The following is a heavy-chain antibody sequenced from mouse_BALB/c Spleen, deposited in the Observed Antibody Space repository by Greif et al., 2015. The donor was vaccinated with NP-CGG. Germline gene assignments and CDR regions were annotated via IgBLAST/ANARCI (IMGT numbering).Heavy chain of an antibody. CDR1: GFAFSSYD. J-gene: IGHJ3*01. Sequence: VQLQQSGGGLVKPGGSLKLSCAASGFAFSSYDMSWVRQTPEKRLEWVAYISSGGGSTYYPDTVRGRFTISRDNAKDTLYLQMSSLKSEDTAMHYCARHNPPYYRYAWFAYWGQGTLVTVSA. D-gene: IGHD2-14*01. CDR3: ARHNPPYYRYAWFAY. V-gene: IGHV5-12-1*01. CDR2: ISSGGGST.